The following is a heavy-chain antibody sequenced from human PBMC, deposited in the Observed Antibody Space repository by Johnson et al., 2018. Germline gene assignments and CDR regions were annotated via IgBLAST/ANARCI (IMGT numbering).Heavy chain of an antibody. CDR1: GFTFGENP. Sequence: EVQLVETGGGLVQPGGSLRVSCTASGFTFGENPMSWFRQAPGKGLELVGFIRSRVYGGTTEYAASVKGRFTISRDDSKSIVYLQMSSLKTEDTAVYYCTRMADTPMAQFYYYYLDVWGQGTTVTVSS. D-gene: IGHD5-18*01. V-gene: IGHV3-49*03. CDR2: IRSRVYGGTT. CDR3: TRMADTPMAQFYYYYLDV. J-gene: IGHJ6*03.